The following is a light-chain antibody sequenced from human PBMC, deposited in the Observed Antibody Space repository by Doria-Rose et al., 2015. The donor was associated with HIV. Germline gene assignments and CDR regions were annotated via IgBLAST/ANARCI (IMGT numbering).Light chain of an antibody. J-gene: IGKJ3*01. V-gene: IGKV4-1*01. Sequence: DIRVTQSPESLGMSLGERATLNCKSNQSPLYTSKNYLAWYQQKPGQPPKLLIYWASTRQSGVPARFSGSGSGTDFTLTISSLEAEDVAVYCCQQYYDTPSFGPGTTVDIK. CDR3: QQYYDTPS. CDR1: QSPLYTSKNY. CDR2: WAS.